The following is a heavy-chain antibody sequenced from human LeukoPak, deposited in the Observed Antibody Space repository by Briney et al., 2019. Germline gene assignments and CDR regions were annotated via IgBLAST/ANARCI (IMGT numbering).Heavy chain of an antibody. D-gene: IGHD5-24*01. CDR1: GFSLSARGVA. V-gene: IGHV2-5*02. J-gene: IGHJ4*02. Sequence: SGPTLVDPPQTLTLTCTFSGFSLSARGVAVGWIRQPPGKALEWLALIYSDDTKRYSPSLKRRLTITKDTSKNQVVLRLTNMDRVDTATYYCAHRREVWLQSRGYFDYWGQGTLVTVSS. CDR2: IYSDDTK. CDR3: AHRREVWLQSRGYFDY.